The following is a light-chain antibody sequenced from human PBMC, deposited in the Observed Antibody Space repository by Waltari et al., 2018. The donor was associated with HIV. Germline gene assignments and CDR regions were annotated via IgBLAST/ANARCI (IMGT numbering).Light chain of an antibody. CDR2: GAA. V-gene: IGKV3-15*01. Sequence: DIVMTQSPAILSVSPGERVTLSCRASQGVGSNLAWDQQKLGQAPRLLIYGAATRAAEIPVRFSGSGSGTDFTLTIDSLQSEDFATYYCQQYNIRPRGNTFGQGTKLQIK. CDR1: QGVGSN. CDR3: QQYNIRPRGNT. J-gene: IGKJ2*01.